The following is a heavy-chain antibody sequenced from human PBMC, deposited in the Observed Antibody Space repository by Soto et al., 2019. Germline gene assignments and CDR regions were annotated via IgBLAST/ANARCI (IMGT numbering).Heavy chain of an antibody. CDR1: GGTFSSYA. CDR2: IIPIFGTA. D-gene: IGHD6-13*01. J-gene: IGHJ6*02. Sequence: ASVKVSCKASGGTFSSYAISWVRQAPGQGLEWMGGIIPIFGTANYAQKFQGRVTITADESTSTAYMELSSLRSEDTAVYYCARDGLPIAAPYYYYGMDVWVQGTTVTVSS. V-gene: IGHV1-69*13. CDR3: ARDGLPIAAPYYYYGMDV.